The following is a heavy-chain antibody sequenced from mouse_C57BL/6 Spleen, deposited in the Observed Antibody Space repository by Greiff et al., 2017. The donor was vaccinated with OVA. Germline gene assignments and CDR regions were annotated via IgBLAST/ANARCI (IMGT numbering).Heavy chain of an antibody. D-gene: IGHD1-1*01. V-gene: IGHV1-72*01. CDR2: IDPNSGGT. CDR3: ARGFTKDYFDY. Sequence: QVQLQQPGAELVKPGASVKMSCKASGYTFTSYWITWVKQRPGQGLEWIGRIDPNSGGTKYNEKFKSKATLTVDKPSSTAYMQLSSLTSEDSAVYYCARGFTKDYFDYWGQGTTLTVSS. J-gene: IGHJ2*01. CDR1: GYTFTSYW.